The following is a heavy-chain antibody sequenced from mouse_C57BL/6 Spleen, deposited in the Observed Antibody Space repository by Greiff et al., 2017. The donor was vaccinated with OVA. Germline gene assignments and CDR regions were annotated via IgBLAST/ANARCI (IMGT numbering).Heavy chain of an antibody. Sequence: QVQLQQSGAELARPGASVKLSCKASGYTFTSYGISWVKQRTGQGLEWIGEIYPRSGNTCYNETCTGKATLTADKSSSTAYMQLSSLTSEDSAVYYCARSVYYGNYRYFDVWGTGTTVTVSS. D-gene: IGHD2-1*01. J-gene: IGHJ1*03. CDR1: GYTFTSYG. CDR2: IYPRSGNT. CDR3: ARSVYYGNYRYFDV. V-gene: IGHV1-81*01.